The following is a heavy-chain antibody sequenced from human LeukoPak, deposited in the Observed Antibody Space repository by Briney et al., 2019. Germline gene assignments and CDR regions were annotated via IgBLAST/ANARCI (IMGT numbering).Heavy chain of an antibody. D-gene: IGHD4-17*01. CDR1: GGSISSSSYY. Sequence: TSETLSLTCTVSGGSISSSSYYWGWIRQPPGKGLEWIGSIYYSGSTYYNPSLKSRVTISVDTSKNQFSLKLSSVTAADTAVYYCARRRTTHYYYYYVDVWGKGTTVTVSS. CDR3: ARRRTTHYYYYYVDV. J-gene: IGHJ6*03. V-gene: IGHV4-39*01. CDR2: IYYSGST.